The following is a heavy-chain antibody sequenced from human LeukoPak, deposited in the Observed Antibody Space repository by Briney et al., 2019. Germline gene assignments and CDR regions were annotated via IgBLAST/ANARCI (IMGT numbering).Heavy chain of an antibody. J-gene: IGHJ4*02. CDR1: GFTFSTYS. D-gene: IGHD4-17*01. V-gene: IGHV3-21*01. Sequence: GGSLRLSCAASGFTFSTYSMHWVRQAPGKGLEWVSSISSSSSYIYYADSVKGRFTISRDNAKNSLYLQMNSLRAEDTAVYYCARAQHSYGDYGYWGQGTLVTVSS. CDR2: ISSSSSYI. CDR3: ARAQHSYGDYGY.